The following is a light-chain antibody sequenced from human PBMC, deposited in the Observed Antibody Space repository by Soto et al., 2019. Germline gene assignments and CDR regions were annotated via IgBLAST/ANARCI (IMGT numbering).Light chain of an antibody. V-gene: IGLV2-14*01. CDR3: TSYTSSSTYV. Sequence: QSVLTQPTSVSGSPGQSITISCTGTSSDVGGYNYVSWYQQHPGKVPKVMIFEVSNRPSGISHRFSGSKSGNTASLTISGLQAEDEADFYCTSYTSSSTYVFGTGTKLTVL. CDR1: SSDVGGYNY. J-gene: IGLJ1*01. CDR2: EVS.